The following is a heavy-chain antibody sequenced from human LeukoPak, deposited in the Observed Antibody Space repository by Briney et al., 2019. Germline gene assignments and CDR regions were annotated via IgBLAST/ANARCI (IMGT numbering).Heavy chain of an antibody. CDR3: ATGRSGSSAGSWAY. J-gene: IGHJ4*02. V-gene: IGHV3-53*01. CDR2: FYSDSII. CDR1: EFRVSYNY. Sequence: GGSLRLSCKVSEFRVSYNYMTWVRQAPGKGLEWISTFYSDSIIGYTDAVKGRFTLSTDNSKTTFYLQMNSLRVEDTAVYYCATGRSGSSAGSWAYWGQGTLVAVSS. D-gene: IGHD6-13*01.